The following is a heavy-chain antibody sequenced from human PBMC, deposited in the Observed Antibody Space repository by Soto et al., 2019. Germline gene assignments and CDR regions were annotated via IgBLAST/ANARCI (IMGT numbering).Heavy chain of an antibody. V-gene: IGHV3-15*01. D-gene: IGHD6-19*01. Sequence: GGSLRLSCAASGFTFSNAWMSWVRQAPGKGLEWVGRIKSKTDGGTTDYAAPVKGRFTISRDDSKNTLYLQMNSLNTEDTAVYYCTTDPEGSSYWYFDLWGRGTLVTVSA. CDR2: IKSKTDGGTT. CDR3: TTDPEGSSYWYFDL. J-gene: IGHJ2*01. CDR1: GFTFSNAW.